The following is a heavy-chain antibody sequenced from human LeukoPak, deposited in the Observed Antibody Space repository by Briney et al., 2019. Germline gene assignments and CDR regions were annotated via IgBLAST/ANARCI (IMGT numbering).Heavy chain of an antibody. V-gene: IGHV4-61*02. Sequence: SETLSFTCTVSGGSISSGSYYWNWIRQPAGKGLEWIGRIYTSGGTNYNPSLKSRVTISADTSKDQFSLKLTSVTAADTAVYYCARTPGSWQFNKWGQGTLVTVSS. CDR1: GGSISSGSYY. CDR3: ARTPGSWQFNK. J-gene: IGHJ4*02. D-gene: IGHD1-14*01. CDR2: IYTSGGT.